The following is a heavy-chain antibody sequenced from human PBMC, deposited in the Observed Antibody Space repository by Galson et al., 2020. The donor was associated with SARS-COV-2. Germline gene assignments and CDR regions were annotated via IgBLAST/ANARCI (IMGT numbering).Heavy chain of an antibody. J-gene: IGHJ4*02. Sequence: ESLKTSCAGPGFTVSNNYMSWVRHAPGKGLEWVSVIYSGGSTYYADSVKGRFTISRDNSKNTLYLQMNSLRAEDTAVYYCARDEYSGGYWGQGTLVTVSS. CDR3: ARDEYSGGY. CDR2: IYSGGST. CDR1: GFTVSNNY. V-gene: IGHV3-66*02. D-gene: IGHD3-10*01.